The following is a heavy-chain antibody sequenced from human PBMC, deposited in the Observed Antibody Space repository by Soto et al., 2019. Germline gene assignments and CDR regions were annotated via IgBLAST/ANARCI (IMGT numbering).Heavy chain of an antibody. CDR3: ARDMYSSSWYFYYYSMDV. CDR2: ISGSGGST. Sequence: EVQLLESGGGLVQPGGSLRVSCAASGFTFSSYAMSWVRQAPGKGLEWASAISGSGGSTYYADSVKGRFTISRDNSKNTLYLQMNSLRAEDTAVYYCARDMYSSSWYFYYYSMDVWGQGTTVTVSS. J-gene: IGHJ6*02. V-gene: IGHV3-23*01. CDR1: GFTFSSYA. D-gene: IGHD6-13*01.